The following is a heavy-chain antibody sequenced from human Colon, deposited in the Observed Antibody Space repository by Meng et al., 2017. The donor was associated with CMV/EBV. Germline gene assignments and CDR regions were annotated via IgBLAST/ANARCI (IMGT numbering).Heavy chain of an antibody. CDR2: INPKSGGT. V-gene: IGHV1-2*02. CDR3: AEQEIPRAGSSFNY. J-gene: IGHJ4*02. D-gene: IGHD3-10*01. Sequence: QVQLVPSGGEVKKPGASVKVSCKTSGYTFTGYYVQWVRQAPGQGLEWMGWINPKSGGTNYGQKFQGRVTMTSDTSTSTAYMELSSLTSADTAVYYCAEQEIPRAGSSFNYWGQGTLVTVSS. CDR1: GYTFTGYY.